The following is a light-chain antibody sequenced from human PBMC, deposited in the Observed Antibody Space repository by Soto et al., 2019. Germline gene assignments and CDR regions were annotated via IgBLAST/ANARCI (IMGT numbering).Light chain of an antibody. V-gene: IGLV2-23*01. Sequence: QSVLTQPASVSGSPGQSITISCTGTSSDVDSYNLVSWYQQHPGKAPKVMIYEGSKRPSGVSNRFSGSKSGNTASLTISGLQAEDEADYYCCSYAGSKTWVFGGGTKLTVL. J-gene: IGLJ3*02. CDR2: EGS. CDR1: SSDVDSYNL. CDR3: CSYAGSKTWV.